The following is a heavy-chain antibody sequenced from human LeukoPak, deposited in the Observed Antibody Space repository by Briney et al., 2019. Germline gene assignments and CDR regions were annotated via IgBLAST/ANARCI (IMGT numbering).Heavy chain of an antibody. Sequence: GGSLRLSCAASGFTFSSYWMSWVRQAPGKGLEWVANIKQDGSEKYYVDSVKARFTISRDNAKNSLYLQMNSLRAEDTAVYYCAREIAAAEGYYFDYWGQGTLVTVSS. V-gene: IGHV3-7*01. J-gene: IGHJ4*02. CDR3: AREIAAAEGYYFDY. CDR1: GFTFSSYW. CDR2: IKQDGSEK. D-gene: IGHD6-13*01.